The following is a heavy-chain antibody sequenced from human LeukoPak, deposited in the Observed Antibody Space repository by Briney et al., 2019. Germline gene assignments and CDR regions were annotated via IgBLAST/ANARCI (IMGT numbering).Heavy chain of an antibody. CDR1: GGSISSYD. Sequence: PSETLSLTCTVSGGSISSYDWSWIRQPPGKGLEWIGYIYYSGSTNYNPSLKSRVTISVDTSKNQFSLKLSSVTAADTAVYYCARVIGGNANGAFDIWGQGTMVTVSS. D-gene: IGHD2-8*01. CDR3: ARVIGGNANGAFDI. J-gene: IGHJ3*02. V-gene: IGHV4-59*01. CDR2: IYYSGST.